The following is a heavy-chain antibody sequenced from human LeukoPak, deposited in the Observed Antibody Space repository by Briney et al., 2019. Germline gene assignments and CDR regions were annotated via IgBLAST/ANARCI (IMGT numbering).Heavy chain of an antibody. D-gene: IGHD3-22*01. J-gene: IGHJ4*02. CDR3: ARMVYYYDSSGYNYYFHY. CDR1: GFTVSGNY. CDR2: IYTGGNT. V-gene: IGHV3-66*01. Sequence: GGSLRLSCAASGFTVSGNYMTWVRQAPGKGLEWVSVIYTGGNTYYADSVKGRFTISRDNSKNTVSLQMNGMRAEDTAFYYCARMVYYYDSSGYNYYFHYWGQGTLVTVSS.